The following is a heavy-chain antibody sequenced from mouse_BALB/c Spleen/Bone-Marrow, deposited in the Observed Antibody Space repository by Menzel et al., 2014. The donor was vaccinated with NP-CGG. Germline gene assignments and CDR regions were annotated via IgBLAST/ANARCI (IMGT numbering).Heavy chain of an antibody. CDR2: ISSGSSTI. CDR3: TRGGNWDDFDY. J-gene: IGHJ2*01. CDR1: GFTFSSFG. V-gene: IGHV5-17*02. Sequence: VQLKQSGGGLVQPGGSRKLSCAASGFTFSSFGMHWVRQAPEKGLEWVAYISSGSSTIFYADTVKGRFTVSRDNPKNTLFLQMTSLRSEDTAMYYCTRGGNWDDFDYWGQGTTLTVSS. D-gene: IGHD4-1*01.